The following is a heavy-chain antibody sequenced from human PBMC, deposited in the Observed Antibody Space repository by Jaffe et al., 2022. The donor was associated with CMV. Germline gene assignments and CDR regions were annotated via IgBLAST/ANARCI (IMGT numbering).Heavy chain of an antibody. Sequence: QVQLQESGPGLVKPSETLSLTCTVSGGSITGFYWSWIRQPPGGGLEWIGNIHYTGLAAYSLSLRGRVTMSVDTSNNYLSLKLIFVTAADTALYYCARYPSDTSSGLDYWGQGVLVTVSS. CDR3: ARYPSDTSSGLDY. J-gene: IGHJ4*02. CDR2: IHYTGLA. V-gene: IGHV4-59*01. CDR1: GGSITGFY. D-gene: IGHD6-6*01.